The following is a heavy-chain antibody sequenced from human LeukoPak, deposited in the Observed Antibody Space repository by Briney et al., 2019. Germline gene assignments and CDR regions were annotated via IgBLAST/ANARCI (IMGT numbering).Heavy chain of an antibody. V-gene: IGHV6-1*01. J-gene: IGHJ4*02. CDR1: GDSVSSNSAA. CDR2: TYYRSKWYN. Sequence: SQTLSLTCAISGDSVSSNSAAWNWIRQSPSRGLEWLGRTYYRSKWYNDYAVSVKSRITINPDTSKNQFSLQLNSVTPEDTAVYYCARGYVYMITFGGVMGYWGQGTLVTVSS. CDR3: ARGYVYMITFGGVMGY. D-gene: IGHD3-16*01.